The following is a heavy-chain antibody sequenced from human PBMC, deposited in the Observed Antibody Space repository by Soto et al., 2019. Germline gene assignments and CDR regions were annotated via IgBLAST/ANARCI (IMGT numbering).Heavy chain of an antibody. CDR2: IYWNDGK. D-gene: IGHD3-3*01. V-gene: IGHV2-5*01. CDR1: GFSLSTSGVG. Sequence: QITLKESGPTLVKPTQTLTLTCTFSGFSLSTSGVGVGWFRQPPGKDVEWLALIYWNDGKRYSPSLKSRLTITKDTSRNQVVLTMTNMDPEDTATYYCARMALFGVLFIAPPFDYWGQGTLVTVSS. CDR3: ARMALFGVLFIAPPFDY. J-gene: IGHJ4*02.